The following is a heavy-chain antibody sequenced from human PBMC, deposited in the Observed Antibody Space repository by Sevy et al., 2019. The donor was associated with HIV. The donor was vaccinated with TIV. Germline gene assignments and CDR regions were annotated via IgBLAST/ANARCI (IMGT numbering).Heavy chain of an antibody. Sequence: ASVKVSCKASGGTFSSYAISWVRQAPGQGLEWMGGIIPIFGTANYAQKFQGRVTITADESTSTAYMELSSLRSEDTAVYYCARPELSNPYYAILTAHYPFDYWGQGTLVTVSS. V-gene: IGHV1-69*13. J-gene: IGHJ4*02. CDR1: GGTFSSYA. CDR2: IIPIFGTA. CDR3: ARPELSNPYYAILTAHYPFDY. D-gene: IGHD3-9*01.